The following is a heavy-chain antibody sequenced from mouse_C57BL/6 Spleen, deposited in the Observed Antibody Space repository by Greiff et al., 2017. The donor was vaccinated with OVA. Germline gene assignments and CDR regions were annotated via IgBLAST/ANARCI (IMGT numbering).Heavy chain of an antibody. Sequence: EVKLVESGGGLVKPGGSLKLSCAASGFTFSDYGMHWVRQAPEKGLEWVAYISSGSSTIYYADTVKGRFTISRDNAKKTLFLQMTSLRSEDTAMYYCARYYDYDPSWFAYWGQGTLVTVSA. D-gene: IGHD2-4*01. J-gene: IGHJ3*01. CDR3: ARYYDYDPSWFAY. CDR1: GFTFSDYG. V-gene: IGHV5-17*01. CDR2: ISSGSSTI.